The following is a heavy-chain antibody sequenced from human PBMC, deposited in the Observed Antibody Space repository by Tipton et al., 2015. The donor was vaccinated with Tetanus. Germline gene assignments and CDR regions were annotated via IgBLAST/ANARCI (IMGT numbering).Heavy chain of an antibody. Sequence: SLRLSCAASGFTFSSFSMTWVRQAPGKGLEWVSVISTSGVITHYAESVEGRFTISRDNSRNTLFLQMNSLRAEDTAVYYCARYCTSTDCYTGVRYGMDVWGQGTTVTVPS. CDR2: ISTSGVIT. J-gene: IGHJ6*02. D-gene: IGHD2-2*02. V-gene: IGHV3-23*01. CDR3: ARYCTSTDCYTGVRYGMDV. CDR1: GFTFSSFS.